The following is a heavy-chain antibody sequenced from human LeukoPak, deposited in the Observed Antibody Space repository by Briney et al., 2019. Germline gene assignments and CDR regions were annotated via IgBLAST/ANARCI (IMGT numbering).Heavy chain of an antibody. J-gene: IGHJ5*02. V-gene: IGHV3-23*01. CDR3: ARGPLYGSRSREFDP. Sequence: GGSLRLSCAASGFTFSSYAMSWVRQAPGKGLEWVSAISGSGGSTYYADSVKGRFTISRDNSKNTLYLQMNSLRAEDTAVYYCARGPLYGSRSREFDPWGQGTLVTVSS. D-gene: IGHD3-10*01. CDR2: ISGSGGST. CDR1: GFTFSSYA.